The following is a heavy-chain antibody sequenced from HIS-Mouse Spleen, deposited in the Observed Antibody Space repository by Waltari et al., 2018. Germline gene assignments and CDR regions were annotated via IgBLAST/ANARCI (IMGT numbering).Heavy chain of an antibody. J-gene: IGHJ6*02. CDR1: GYTFTGYY. V-gene: IGHV1-2*02. Sequence: QVQLVQSGAEVKKPGASVKVSCKASGYTFTGYYMHWVRQAPGQGLEWMGWINPNSGGKNYAQKFQGRVTMTRDTSISTAYMELSRLRSDDTAVYYCARAEETYYYGMDVWGQGTTVTVSS. CDR2: INPNSGGK. CDR3: ARAEETYYYGMDV.